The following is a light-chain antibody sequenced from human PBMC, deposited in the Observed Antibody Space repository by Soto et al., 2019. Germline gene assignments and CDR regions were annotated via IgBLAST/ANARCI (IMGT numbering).Light chain of an antibody. CDR3: QHYGNSLWT. V-gene: IGKV3-20*01. CDR2: RTS. Sequence: EVVLTQSPCTLSLSPLERATLSCRASESVSSSFLTWYQQKPGQAPRLLIYRTSNRVTGIPDRFSGSGSGTDFTLTISRLEPEDFAVYFCQHYGNSLWTFGQGTKVDIK. CDR1: ESVSSSF. J-gene: IGKJ1*01.